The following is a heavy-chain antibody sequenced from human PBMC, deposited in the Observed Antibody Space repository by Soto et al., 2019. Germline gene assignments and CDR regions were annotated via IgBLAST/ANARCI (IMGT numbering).Heavy chain of an antibody. CDR3: ARELVYSSSWSYGMDV. CDR1: GGSVSSESHY. D-gene: IGHD6-13*01. Sequence: SETLSLTCTVSGGSVSSESHYWSWIRQTPGKGLEWIGYIYYTGSTNYNPSLKGRVTMSVDTSRDQVSLQLNSVTPEDTAVYYCARELVYSSSWSYGMDVWGQGTTVTVSS. J-gene: IGHJ6*02. CDR2: IYYTGST. V-gene: IGHV4-61*01.